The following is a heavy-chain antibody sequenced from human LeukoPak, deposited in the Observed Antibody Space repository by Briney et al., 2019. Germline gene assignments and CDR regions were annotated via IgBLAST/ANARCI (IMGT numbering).Heavy chain of an antibody. J-gene: IGHJ4*02. V-gene: IGHV3-21*01. CDR1: GFTFSSYS. CDR3: ARTRSYYDSSGYYLDY. CDR2: ISSSTSYI. D-gene: IGHD3-22*01. Sequence: GGSLRLSCAASGFTFSSYSMNWVRQAPGKGLEWVSSISSSTSYIYYADSVKGRFTISRDNAKNSLYLQMNSLRAEDTAVYYCARTRSYYDSSGYYLDYWGQGTLVTVSS.